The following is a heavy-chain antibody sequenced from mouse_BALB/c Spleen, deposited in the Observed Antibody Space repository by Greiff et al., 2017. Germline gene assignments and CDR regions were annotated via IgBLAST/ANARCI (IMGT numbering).Heavy chain of an antibody. Sequence: VKLMESGAELVRPGVSVKISCKGSGYTFTDYAMHWVKQSHAKSLEWIGVISTYYGDASYNQKFKGKATMTVDKSSSTAYMELARLTSEDSAIYYCARRDSYAMDYWGQGTSVTVSS. J-gene: IGHJ4*01. CDR2: ISTYYGDA. CDR3: ARRDSYAMDY. V-gene: IGHV1S137*01. CDR1: GYTFTDYA. D-gene: IGHD3-3*01.